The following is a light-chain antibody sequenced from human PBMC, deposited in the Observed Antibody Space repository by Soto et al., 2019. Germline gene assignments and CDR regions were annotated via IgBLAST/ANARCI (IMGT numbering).Light chain of an antibody. V-gene: IGLV2-14*01. CDR2: EVS. J-gene: IGLJ1*01. Sequence: QSALTQPASVSGSPGQSITISCTGTSSDVGGDKYVSWYQQHPGRDPKLMIYEVSNRPSGVSNRFSGAKSGNTASLTISGLQTEDEADYYCTSYTSSSTYVFGTGTKVTVL. CDR1: SSDVGGDKY. CDR3: TSYTSSSTYV.